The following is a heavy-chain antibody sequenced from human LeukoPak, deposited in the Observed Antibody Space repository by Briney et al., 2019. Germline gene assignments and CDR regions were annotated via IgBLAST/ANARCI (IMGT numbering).Heavy chain of an antibody. V-gene: IGHV4-59*01. D-gene: IGHD4-17*01. CDR3: AKSVTPYYFDY. J-gene: IGHJ4*02. CDR1: GGSISSYY. Sequence: SETLSLTCTVSGGSISSYYWSWIRQPPGKGLEWIGYIYYSGSTNYNPSLKSRVTISVDTSKNQFSLKLSSVTAAGTAVYYCAKSVTPYYFDYWGQGTLVTVSS. CDR2: IYYSGST.